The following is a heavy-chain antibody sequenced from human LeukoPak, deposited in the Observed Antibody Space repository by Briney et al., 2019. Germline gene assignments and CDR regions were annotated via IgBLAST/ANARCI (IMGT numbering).Heavy chain of an antibody. CDR1: GGTFSSYA. Sequence: SVKVSCKASGGTFSSYAISWVRQAPGQGLEWMGGIIPIFGTANYAQKFQGRVTITADESTSTAYMELNSLRAEDTAVYYCARDHPSSGYYYSLPSFDYWGQGTLVTVSS. CDR2: IIPIFGTA. V-gene: IGHV1-69*13. J-gene: IGHJ4*02. D-gene: IGHD3-22*01. CDR3: ARDHPSSGYYYSLPSFDY.